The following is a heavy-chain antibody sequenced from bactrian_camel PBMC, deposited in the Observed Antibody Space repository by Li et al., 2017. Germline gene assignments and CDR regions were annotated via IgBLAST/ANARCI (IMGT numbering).Heavy chain of an antibody. Sequence: HVQLVESGGGSVQAGGSLRLSCAASGYTYNRNCMAWFRQAPGKEREGVARIATGSGNTYYADSVKGRFIISRDNAKNTLYLQLNSLKTEDTAMYYCATGSQTAWYGYNNYRGQGTQVTVS. CDR1: GYTYNRNC. D-gene: IGHD6*01. V-gene: IGHV3S1*01. CDR3: ATGSQTAWYGYNNY. CDR2: IATGSGNT. J-gene: IGHJ4*01.